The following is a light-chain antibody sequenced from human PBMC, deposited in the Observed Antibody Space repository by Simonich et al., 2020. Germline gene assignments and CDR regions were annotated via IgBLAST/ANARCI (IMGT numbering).Light chain of an antibody. Sequence: DIQMTQSLSSLSSSVGDKVTITCRASQSISSYLNWYQPKPGKALKLLIYAASTLTSGVPSRFIGSGSGTDFTLTISSLQPEDVATYYCQKYNSPPWTFGQGTKVEIK. CDR2: AAS. V-gene: IGKV1-27*01. CDR1: QSISSY. J-gene: IGKJ1*01. CDR3: QKYNSPPWT.